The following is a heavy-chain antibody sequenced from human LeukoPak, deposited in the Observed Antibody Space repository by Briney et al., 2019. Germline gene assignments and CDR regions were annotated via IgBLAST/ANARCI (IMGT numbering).Heavy chain of an antibody. CDR2: VSGSGGRQ. J-gene: IGHJ4*02. D-gene: IGHD3-10*01. CDR3: AHAGRWSSRRYFDY. V-gene: IGHV3-23*01. CDR1: GFCFSSYV. Sequence: GGSLRLSCAASGFCFSSYVMSWVRQAPGKGLEWVSAVSGSGGRQYSAYSVKRWFNTSRDNRKNIVYLPTKSQRAEDTAVYYWAHAGRWSSRRYFDYWGQGTLVTVSS.